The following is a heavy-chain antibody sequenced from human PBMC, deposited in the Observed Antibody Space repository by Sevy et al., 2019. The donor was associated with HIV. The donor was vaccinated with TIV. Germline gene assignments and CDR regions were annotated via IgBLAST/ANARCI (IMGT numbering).Heavy chain of an antibody. V-gene: IGHV3-7*01. D-gene: IGHD5-18*01. Sequence: QLGGSLRLSCAASGFTFSSYWMSWVRQAPGKGLEWVANIKQDGSEKYYVDSVKGRFTISRDNAKNSLYLQMNSLRAEDTAVYYCARESRRDTAMPPGGYWYFDLWGRGTLVTVSS. CDR3: ARESRRDTAMPPGGYWYFDL. J-gene: IGHJ2*01. CDR2: IKQDGSEK. CDR1: GFTFSSYW.